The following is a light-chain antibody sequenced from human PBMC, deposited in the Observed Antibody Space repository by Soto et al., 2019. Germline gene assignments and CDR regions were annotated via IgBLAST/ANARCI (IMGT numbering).Light chain of an antibody. CDR3: TSHTASSTWV. CDR2: EVS. J-gene: IGLJ3*02. V-gene: IGLV2-14*01. CDR1: SSHVGYDNY. Sequence: QSVLTQPASVSGSPGQSITISCTGTSSHVGYDNYVSWFQQHPGKAPKLMIYEVSRRPSGVSNRFSGSKSANTASLTISGLQAEDEADYYCTSHTASSTWVFGGGTKLTVL.